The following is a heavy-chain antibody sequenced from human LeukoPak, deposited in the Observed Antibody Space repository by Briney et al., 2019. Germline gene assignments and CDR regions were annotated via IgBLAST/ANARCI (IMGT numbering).Heavy chain of an antibody. D-gene: IGHD6-19*01. CDR1: GFTFSSYS. CDR3: ARDVGSGWYGNAFDI. J-gene: IGHJ3*02. V-gene: IGHV3-21*01. Sequence: GGSLRLSCAASGFTFSSYSMNWVRQAPGKGLEWVSSISSSSSYIYYADSVKGRFTISRDNAMNSLYLQMNSLRAEDTAVYYCARDVGSGWYGNAFDIWGQGTMVTVSS. CDR2: ISSSSSYI.